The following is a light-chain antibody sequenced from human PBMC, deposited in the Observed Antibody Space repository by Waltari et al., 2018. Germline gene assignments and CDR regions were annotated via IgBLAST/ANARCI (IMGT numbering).Light chain of an antibody. Sequence: QSALTQPASVSGSPGQSLTLSCTGTSSDVGAFDHVSWYQHHPGKVPKLMIYDVTYRPSGISNRFSGSKSGITAFLTISGLQAEDEADYYCSSHTSSRTRVFGGGTELTVL. J-gene: IGLJ3*02. CDR2: DVT. V-gene: IGLV2-14*03. CDR1: SSDVGAFDH. CDR3: SSHTSSRTRV.